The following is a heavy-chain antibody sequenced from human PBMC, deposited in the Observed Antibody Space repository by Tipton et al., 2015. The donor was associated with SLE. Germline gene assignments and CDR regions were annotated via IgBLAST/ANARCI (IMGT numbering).Heavy chain of an antibody. CDR1: GASISSHY. CDR2: IYNNGNT. V-gene: IGHV4-59*11. D-gene: IGHD7-27*01. Sequence: LRLSCTVSGASISSHYWNWIRQPPGKGLEWIGNIYNNGNTNYNPSLKSRVTISVDTSRNQFFLKLSSVTAADTALYYCARAKRSSIPWGYGFDPWGEGTLDTVSS. J-gene: IGHJ5*02. CDR3: ARAKRSSIPWGYGFDP.